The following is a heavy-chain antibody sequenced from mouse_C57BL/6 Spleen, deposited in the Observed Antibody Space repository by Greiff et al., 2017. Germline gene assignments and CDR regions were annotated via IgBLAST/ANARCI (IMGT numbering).Heavy chain of an antibody. Sequence: VQLQQPGAELVKPGASVKMSCTASGYTFTSYWITWVQQRPGQGLEWIADIYPGSGSTNYNEKFKSQATLTVDTSSSTAYMQLSSLTSEDSAVYYSATSYYYGSSYVCDYWGKGTTRTVSS. CDR1: GYTFTSYW. CDR2: IYPGSGST. V-gene: IGHV1-55*01. CDR3: ATSYYYGSSYVCDY. D-gene: IGHD1-1*01. J-gene: IGHJ2*01.